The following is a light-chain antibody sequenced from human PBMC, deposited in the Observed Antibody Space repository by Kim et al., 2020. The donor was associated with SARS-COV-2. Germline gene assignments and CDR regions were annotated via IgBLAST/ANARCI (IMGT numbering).Light chain of an antibody. CDR3: QAWDSNTEV. V-gene: IGLV3-1*01. CDR2: QDK. J-gene: IGLJ3*02. Sequence: AVPGQTASITCSGDKLGEKYTSWYQQRPGQAPILIIYQDKKRPSGNPERFSGSNSGDTATLTISGTQAMDEADYYCQAWDSNTEVFGGGTKLTVL. CDR1: KLGEKY.